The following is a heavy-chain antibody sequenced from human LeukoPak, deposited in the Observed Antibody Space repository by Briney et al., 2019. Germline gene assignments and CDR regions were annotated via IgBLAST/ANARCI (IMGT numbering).Heavy chain of an antibody. Sequence: ASVKVSCKASGGTFSSYAISWVRQAPGQGLEWMGWIIPICGTANYEQKCQDRVTISADEATSTAYMELSSLRSEDTAVYYCARAEAAGYYYYYYGMDVWGQGTTVTVSS. CDR1: GGTFSSYA. J-gene: IGHJ6*02. D-gene: IGHD6-13*01. CDR2: IIPICGTA. CDR3: ARAEAAGYYYYYYGMDV. V-gene: IGHV1-69*13.